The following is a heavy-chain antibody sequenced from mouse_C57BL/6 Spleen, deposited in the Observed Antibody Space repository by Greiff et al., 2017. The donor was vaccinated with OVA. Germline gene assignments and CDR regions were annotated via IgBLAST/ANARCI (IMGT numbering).Heavy chain of an antibody. CDR3: ARGGYGYFDV. J-gene: IGHJ1*03. CDR1: GFTFSDYY. CDR2: ISNGGGST. V-gene: IGHV5-12*01. Sequence: EVQRVESGGGLVQPGGSLKLSCAASGFTFSDYYMYWVRQTPEKRLEWVAYISNGGGSTYYPDTVKGRFTISRDNAKNTLYLQMSRLKSEDTAMYYCARGGYGYFDVWGTGTTVTVSS.